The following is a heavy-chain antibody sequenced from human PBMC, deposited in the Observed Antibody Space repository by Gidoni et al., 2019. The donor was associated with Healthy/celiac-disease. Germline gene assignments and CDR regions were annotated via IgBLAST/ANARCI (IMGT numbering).Heavy chain of an antibody. CDR3: ARDSRGAADY. D-gene: IGHD1-26*01. Sequence: VRQAPGKGLEWVAVIWYDGSNKYYADSVKGRFTISRDNSKNTLYLQMNSLRAEDTAVYYCARDSRGAADYWGQGTLVTVSS. J-gene: IGHJ4*02. V-gene: IGHV3-33*01. CDR2: IWYDGSNK.